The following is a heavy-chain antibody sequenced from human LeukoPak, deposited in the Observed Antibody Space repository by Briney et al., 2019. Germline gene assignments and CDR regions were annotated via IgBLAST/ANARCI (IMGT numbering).Heavy chain of an antibody. CDR2: ISPNSGGT. V-gene: IGHV1-2*02. J-gene: IGHJ4*02. CDR1: GYTFTGYY. CDR3: AKSYYDSSGYLIYYFDY. Sequence: ASVKVSCKASGYTFTGYYMHWVRQAPGQGLEWMGWISPNSGGTNYAQKFQGRVTMTRDTSISTAYMELSRLRSDDTAVYYCAKSYYDSSGYLIYYFDYWGQGTLVTVSS. D-gene: IGHD3-22*01.